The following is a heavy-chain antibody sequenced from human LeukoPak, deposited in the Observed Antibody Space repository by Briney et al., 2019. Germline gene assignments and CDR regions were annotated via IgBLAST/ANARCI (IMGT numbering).Heavy chain of an antibody. J-gene: IGHJ5*02. CDR3: ARDSEWELLGIEL. D-gene: IGHD1-26*01. V-gene: IGHV4-39*07. Sequence: PSETLSLTCTVSGGSLSSSSYYWGWVRQPPGTGLGWLGSIYTSGSTNYIPSLKSRVTISVDTSKNQFSLKLSSVTAADTAVYYCARDSEWELLGIELWGQGTLVTVSS. CDR1: GGSLSSSSYY. CDR2: IYTSGST.